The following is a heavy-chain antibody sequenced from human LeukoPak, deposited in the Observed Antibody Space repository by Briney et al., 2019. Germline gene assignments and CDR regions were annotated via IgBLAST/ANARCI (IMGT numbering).Heavy chain of an antibody. CDR2: ISSSSSYT. CDR1: GFTFSDYY. CDR3: ATAREYSSSWSYYFDY. D-gene: IGHD6-13*01. J-gene: IGHJ4*02. V-gene: IGHV3-11*06. Sequence: GGSLRLSCAASGFTFSDYYMSWIRQTPGKGLEWVSYISSSSSYTNYADSVKGRFTISRDNAKNSLYLQMNSLRAEDTAVYYCATAREYSSSWSYYFDYWGQGTLVTVSS.